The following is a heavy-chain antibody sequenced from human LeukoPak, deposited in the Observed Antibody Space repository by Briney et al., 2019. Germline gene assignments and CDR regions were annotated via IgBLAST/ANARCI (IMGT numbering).Heavy chain of an antibody. CDR2: INPTGGST. CDR1: GHTFITYN. J-gene: IGHJ4*02. CDR3: AREGYNYGFGDY. D-gene: IGHD5-18*01. Sequence: ASVKVSCKASGHTFITYNLHWVRQAPGQGLEWMGIINPTGGSTSYAQKFQGRVTMTRDTSTSIVYMDGSSLRSEDTAVYYCAREGYNYGFGDYWGQGDLVTVSS. V-gene: IGHV1-46*01.